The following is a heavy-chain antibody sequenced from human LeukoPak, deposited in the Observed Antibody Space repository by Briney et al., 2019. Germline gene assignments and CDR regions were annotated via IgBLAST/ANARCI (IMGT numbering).Heavy chain of an antibody. D-gene: IGHD4-17*01. CDR1: GGSISSYY. CDR3: TSTVTTPPYDY. Sequence: PPETLSLTCTVSGGSISSYYWNWIRQPPGKGLEWIGYIYYSGSTNYNPSLKSRVTISVDTSKNQFSLKLSSVTAADTAVYYCTSTVTTPPYDYWGQGTLVTVSS. CDR2: IYYSGST. V-gene: IGHV4-59*12. J-gene: IGHJ4*02.